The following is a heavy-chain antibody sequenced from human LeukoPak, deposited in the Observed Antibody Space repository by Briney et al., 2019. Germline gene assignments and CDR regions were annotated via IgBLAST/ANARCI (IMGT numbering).Heavy chain of an antibody. CDR2: INTDGSRT. D-gene: IGHD4-23*01. V-gene: IGHV3-74*01. CDR3: VRKAVYGSSAFDI. J-gene: IGHJ3*02. Sequence: PGGSLRLSCAASGFTFSSYSMNWVRQAPGKGLVWASRINTDGSRTSYADSVKGRFAISRDNAKSTLYMQMNSLRGEDTAVYYCVRKAVYGSSAFDIWGQGTMVTVSS. CDR1: GFTFSSYS.